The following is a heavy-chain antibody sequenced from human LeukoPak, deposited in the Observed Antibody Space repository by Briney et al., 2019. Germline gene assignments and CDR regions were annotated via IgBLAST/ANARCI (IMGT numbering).Heavy chain of an antibody. J-gene: IGHJ4*02. D-gene: IGHD7-27*01. Sequence: PGGSLRLSCAASGFIFSSYGMYWVRQAPGKGLEWVTNIWSDGSNKYYADSVKGRFTISRDNSKNTLYLQMNSLRAEDTAVYYCARGLSGDDYWGQGTLVTVSS. CDR1: GFIFSSYG. V-gene: IGHV3-33*01. CDR2: IWSDGSNK. CDR3: ARGLSGDDY.